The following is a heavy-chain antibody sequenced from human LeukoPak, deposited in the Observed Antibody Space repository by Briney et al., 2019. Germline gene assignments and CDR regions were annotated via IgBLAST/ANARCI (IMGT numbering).Heavy chain of an antibody. Sequence: SETLSLTCTVSGGSISSYYWSWIRQPPGKGLEWIGYIYYSGSTNYNPSLKGRVTISVDTSKNQFSLKLSSVTAADTAVYYCARGSPFGYCSGGSCPPFDYWGQGTLVTVSS. CDR2: IYYSGST. CDR3: ARGSPFGYCSGGSCPPFDY. J-gene: IGHJ4*02. D-gene: IGHD2-15*01. CDR1: GGSISSYY. V-gene: IGHV4-59*01.